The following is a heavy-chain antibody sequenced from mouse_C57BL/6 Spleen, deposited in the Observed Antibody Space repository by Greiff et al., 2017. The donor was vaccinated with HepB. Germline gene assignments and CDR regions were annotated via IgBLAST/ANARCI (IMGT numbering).Heavy chain of an antibody. CDR1: GYTFTDYY. CDR3: ARYWNYDYDYYAMDY. Sequence: VQLQQSGPELVKPGASVKISCKASGYTFTDYYMNWVKQSHGKSLEWIGDINPNNGGTSYNQKFKGKATLTVDKSSSTAYMELRSLTSEDSAVYYCARYWNYDYDYYAMDYWGQGTSVTVSS. CDR2: INPNNGGT. J-gene: IGHJ4*01. D-gene: IGHD2-4*01. V-gene: IGHV1-26*01.